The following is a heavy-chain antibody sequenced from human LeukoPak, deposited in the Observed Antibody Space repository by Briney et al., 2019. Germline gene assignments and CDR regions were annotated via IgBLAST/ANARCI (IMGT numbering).Heavy chain of an antibody. Sequence: GGSLRLSCAASGFTFSTYWMHWVRQAPGKGLVWVSRINNDGSGTTYADSVKGRFTISRDDAKNTLYLQMNSLRAEDTAVYYCVRGGESTWSWGQGTLVTVSS. J-gene: IGHJ5*02. CDR1: GFTFSTYW. CDR2: INNDGSGT. D-gene: IGHD2-15*01. V-gene: IGHV3-74*01. CDR3: VRGGESTWS.